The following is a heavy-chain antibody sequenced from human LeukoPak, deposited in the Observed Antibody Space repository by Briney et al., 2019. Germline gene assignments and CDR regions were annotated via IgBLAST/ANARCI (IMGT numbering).Heavy chain of an antibody. Sequence: GGSLRLSCAASGFTFSSYGMHLVRQAPGKGLEWVAVISYDGSDKYYADSVKGRFTISRDNSKNTLYLQMNSLRAEDTAVYYCAKAHYDIWAIDYWGQGTLVTVSS. V-gene: IGHV3-30*18. CDR2: ISYDGSDK. D-gene: IGHD3-9*01. CDR3: AKAHYDIWAIDY. J-gene: IGHJ4*02. CDR1: GFTFSSYG.